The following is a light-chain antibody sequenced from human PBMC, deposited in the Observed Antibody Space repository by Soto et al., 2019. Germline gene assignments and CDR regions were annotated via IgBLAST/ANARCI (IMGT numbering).Light chain of an antibody. CDR2: DAY. Sequence: IVLTQSPAPLSLSPGERTTLSCRASPSVNNYLAWYQQKPGQAPRLLIYDAYNSDTDIPATFSGRGSGTDFTLTISSLEPEDFAVYYCQQRSGWPLTVGGGTKVEIK. V-gene: IGKV3-11*01. CDR1: PSVNNY. CDR3: QQRSGWPLT. J-gene: IGKJ4*01.